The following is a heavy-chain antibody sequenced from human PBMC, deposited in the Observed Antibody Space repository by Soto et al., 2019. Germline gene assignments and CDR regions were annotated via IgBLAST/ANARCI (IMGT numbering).Heavy chain of an antibody. D-gene: IGHD1-26*01. Sequence: SQTLSLTCAITGDSVSSNSAGWSWVRQSPSRGLEWLGRTYYRSKWYYEYAVSVRGRITINPDTSKNQYSLQLNSVTPEDTAAYCCARGEQYSGRIFDYWGQGTLVTVSS. CDR1: GDSVSSNSAG. CDR3: ARGEQYSGRIFDY. J-gene: IGHJ4*01. CDR2: TYYRSKWYY. V-gene: IGHV6-1*01.